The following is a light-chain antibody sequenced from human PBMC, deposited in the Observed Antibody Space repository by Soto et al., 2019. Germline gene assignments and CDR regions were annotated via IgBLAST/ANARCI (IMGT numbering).Light chain of an antibody. CDR1: SSNFGAGYD. CDR2: GNN. V-gene: IGLV1-40*01. Sequence: QSVLTQPPSVSLAAGHRLTISCTGSSSNFGAGYDVHWYQQLPGTAPKLLIYGNNNRPSAFPDLFFGSKSGTSASLAITGLQAEDEADYYCQSYNSSLSGSVFGIGTKVT. CDR3: QSYNSSLSGSV. J-gene: IGLJ1*01.